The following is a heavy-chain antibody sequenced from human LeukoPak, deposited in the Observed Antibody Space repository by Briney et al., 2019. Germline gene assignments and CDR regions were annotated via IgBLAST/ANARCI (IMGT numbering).Heavy chain of an antibody. J-gene: IGHJ4*02. CDR1: GHTLTELS. V-gene: IGHV1-24*01. Sequence: ASVKVSCKVSGHTLTELSMHWVRQAPGKGLEWMGGFDPEDGETIYAQKFQGRVTMTEDTSTDTAYMELSSLRSEDTAVYYCVKRITIFGVAGDYWGQGTLVTVSS. D-gene: IGHD3-3*01. CDR3: VKRITIFGVAGDY. CDR2: FDPEDGET.